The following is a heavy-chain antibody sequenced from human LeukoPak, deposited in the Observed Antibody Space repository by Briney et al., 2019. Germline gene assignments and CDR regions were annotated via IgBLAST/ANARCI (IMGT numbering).Heavy chain of an antibody. Sequence: GGSLRLSCAASGFTFSSSWMHWVRQAPGEGLVWVSRLSSDGSRTNYAESVKGRFIISRDNAKNTLYLQMNSLRIEDTAVYYCAKESSTWRQADTLFDYWGQGILVTVSS. J-gene: IGHJ4*02. CDR1: GFTFSSSW. CDR3: AKESSTWRQADTLFDY. V-gene: IGHV3-74*01. CDR2: LSSDGSRT. D-gene: IGHD6-13*01.